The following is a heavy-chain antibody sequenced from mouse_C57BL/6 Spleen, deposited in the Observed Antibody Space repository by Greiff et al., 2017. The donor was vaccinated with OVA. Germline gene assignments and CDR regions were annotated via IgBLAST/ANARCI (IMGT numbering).Heavy chain of an antibody. CDR2: ISSGSSTI. D-gene: IGHD2-4*01. CDR1: GFTFSDYG. V-gene: IGHV5-17*01. CDR3: ARTGYDYDWYFDV. J-gene: IGHJ1*03. Sequence: EVKVVESGGGLVKPGGSLKLSCAASGFTFSDYGMHWVRQAPEKGLEWVAYISSGSSTIYYADTVKGRFTISRDNAKNTLFLQMTSLRSEDTAMYYCARTGYDYDWYFDVWGTGTTVTVSS.